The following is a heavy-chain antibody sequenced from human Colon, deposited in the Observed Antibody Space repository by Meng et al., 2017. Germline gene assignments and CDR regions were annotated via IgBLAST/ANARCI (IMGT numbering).Heavy chain of an antibody. Sequence: QVQLHESGLGLLKPSQTLSLTCTVSGGSISSGDYYWIRIRQPPGKGLEWIGYIYYSGITYYNPSLKSRVTISVDTSKNQFSLKLSSVTAADTAVYYCARGPTTYFDYWGQGTLVTVSS. J-gene: IGHJ4*02. V-gene: IGHV4-30-4*01. CDR1: GGSISSGDYY. D-gene: IGHD4-17*01. CDR2: IYYSGIT. CDR3: ARGPTTYFDY.